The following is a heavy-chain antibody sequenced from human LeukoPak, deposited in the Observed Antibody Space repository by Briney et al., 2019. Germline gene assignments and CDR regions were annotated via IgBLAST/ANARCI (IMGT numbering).Heavy chain of an antibody. J-gene: IGHJ3*01. CDR2: INSDGSEG. D-gene: IGHD6-6*01. CDR3: ARSSHSSSSSV. V-gene: IGHV3-7*03. Sequence: GGSLRLSCAVSGFTFSGFWMSWSRQAPGKGLEWVASINSDGSEGYYADVVKGRFTISRDNAKNSLYLQINSLRAEDTAVYYCARSSHSSSSSVWGRGTMVTVSS. CDR1: GFTFSGFW.